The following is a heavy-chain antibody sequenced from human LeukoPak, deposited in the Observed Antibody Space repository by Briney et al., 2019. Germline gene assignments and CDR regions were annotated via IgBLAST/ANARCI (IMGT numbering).Heavy chain of an antibody. CDR2: ISSSGSTI. Sequence: GGSLRLSCAASGFTFSDYYMSWIRQAPGKGLEWVSYISSSGSTIYYADSVKGRFTISRDNAKNSLYLQMNSLRAEDAAVCYCAREPGTQIPDAFDIWGQGTMVTVSS. CDR1: GFTFSDYY. D-gene: IGHD1-1*01. CDR3: AREPGTQIPDAFDI. J-gene: IGHJ3*02. V-gene: IGHV3-11*01.